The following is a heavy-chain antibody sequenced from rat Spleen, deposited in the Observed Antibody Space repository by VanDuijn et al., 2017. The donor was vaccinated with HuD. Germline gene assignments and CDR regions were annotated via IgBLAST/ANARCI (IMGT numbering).Heavy chain of an antibody. D-gene: IGHD4-2*01. J-gene: IGHJ1*01. CDR3: AKELGAYWYFDF. Sequence: EVQLVESGGGLVQPGRSLKLSCAASGFTFSSFAMAWVRQAPKKGLEWVATITSGGSNTYYPDSVKGRFTISRDNAKSTLYLQMDSLRSEDTATYYCAKELGAYWYFDFWGPGTMVTVSS. CDR1: GFTFSSFA. CDR2: ITSGGSNT. V-gene: IGHV5-25*01.